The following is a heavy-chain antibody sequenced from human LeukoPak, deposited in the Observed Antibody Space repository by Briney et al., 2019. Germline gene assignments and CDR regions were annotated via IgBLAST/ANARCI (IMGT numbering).Heavy chain of an antibody. J-gene: IGHJ4*02. CDR3: AKLKGYSYVQRYFDY. CDR1: GFTFSSYA. V-gene: IGHV3-23*01. CDR2: ISGSGGST. D-gene: IGHD5-18*01. Sequence: GGSLRLSCAASGFTFSSYAMSWVRQAPGKGLEWVSAISGSGGSTYYADSVKGRFTISRDNSKNTLYLQMNSLRAEDTAVYYCAKLKGYSYVQRYFDYWGQGTLVTVSS.